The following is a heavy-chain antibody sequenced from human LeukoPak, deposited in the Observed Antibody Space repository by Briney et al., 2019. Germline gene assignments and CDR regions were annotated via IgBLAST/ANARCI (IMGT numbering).Heavy chain of an antibody. CDR1: GFTFSSYA. CDR2: ISGGADST. D-gene: IGHD6-19*01. Sequence: GGSLRLSCAASGFTFSSYAMSWVRQAPRKGLEWVSVISGGADSTYYADSVKGRFTISRDNSKNTLYLQMNSLRAEDTAMFYCAVRGLAVAGIDYWGQGTLVTVSS. V-gene: IGHV3-23*01. J-gene: IGHJ4*02. CDR3: AVRGLAVAGIDY.